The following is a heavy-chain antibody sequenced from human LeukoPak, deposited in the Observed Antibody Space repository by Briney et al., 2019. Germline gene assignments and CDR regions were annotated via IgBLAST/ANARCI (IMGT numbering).Heavy chain of an antibody. CDR1: GFTFSSYE. CDR2: VGSSGSTI. CDR3: ARDRYDSSGIFDY. V-gene: IGHV3-48*03. J-gene: IGHJ4*02. Sequence: QPGGSLRLSCAASGFTFSSYEMNWVRQAPGKGPEWVSYVGSSGSTIYYADSVKGRFTISRDNAKNSLYLQMNSLRAEDTAVYYCARDRYDSSGIFDYWGQGTLVTVSS. D-gene: IGHD3-22*01.